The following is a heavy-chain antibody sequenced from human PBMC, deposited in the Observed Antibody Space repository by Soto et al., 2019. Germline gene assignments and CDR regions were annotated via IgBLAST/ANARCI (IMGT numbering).Heavy chain of an antibody. Sequence: QVQLVQSGAEVKKPGSSVKVSCKASVGTFSSYAISWVRQAPGQGLEWMGGIIPIFGTANYAQKFQGRVTVTADESTGTAYVGLSSLRCEDTAVYYCARGDYSPYNCYDPWGQGPLVTGSS. CDR1: VGTFSSYA. CDR3: ARGDYSPYNCYDP. D-gene: IGHD4-4*01. CDR2: IIPIFGTA. J-gene: IGHJ5*02. V-gene: IGHV1-69*12.